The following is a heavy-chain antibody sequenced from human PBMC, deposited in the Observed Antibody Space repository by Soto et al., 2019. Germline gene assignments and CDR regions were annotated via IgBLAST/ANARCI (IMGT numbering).Heavy chain of an antibody. CDR2: IYYSGST. Sequence: SETLSLTCTVSSGSISSYYWSWIRQPPGKGLEWIGYIYYSGSTNYNPSLKSRVTISVDTSKNQFSLKLSSVTAADTAVYYCARVVHIVATSGIVYYFDYWGQGTLVTVSS. CDR1: SGSISSYY. J-gene: IGHJ4*02. D-gene: IGHD5-12*01. CDR3: ARVVHIVATSGIVYYFDY. V-gene: IGHV4-59*01.